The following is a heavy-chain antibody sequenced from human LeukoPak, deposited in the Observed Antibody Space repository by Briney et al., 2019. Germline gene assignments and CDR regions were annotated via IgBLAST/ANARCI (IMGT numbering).Heavy chain of an antibody. Sequence: KPSETLSLTCTVSGGSISSYYWSWIRQPAGKGLEWIGRIYTSGSTNYNPSLKSRVTMSVDTSKNQFSLKLSSVTAADTAVYYCARAFGGSSSWSDYYHYYMAVWGKGTTVTVSS. D-gene: IGHD6-13*01. CDR2: IYTSGST. CDR1: GGSISSYY. CDR3: ARAFGGSSSWSDYYHYYMAV. V-gene: IGHV4-4*07. J-gene: IGHJ6*03.